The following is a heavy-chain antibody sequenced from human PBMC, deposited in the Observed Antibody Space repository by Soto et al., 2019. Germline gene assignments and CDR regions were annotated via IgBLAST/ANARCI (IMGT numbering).Heavy chain of an antibody. J-gene: IGHJ4*02. CDR3: AKDPHSNSWYLDYFDY. V-gene: IGHV3-23*01. CDR2: INPSGGTT. CDR1: GFSFSSFA. Sequence: GGSLRLSCVVPGFSFSSFAMSWVRQAPGKGLDWVSVINPSGGTTHYADSVKGRFTISRDNSKNTLYLQMNSLRAEDTAVYYCAKDPHSNSWYLDYFDYWGLGTLVTVSS. D-gene: IGHD6-13*01.